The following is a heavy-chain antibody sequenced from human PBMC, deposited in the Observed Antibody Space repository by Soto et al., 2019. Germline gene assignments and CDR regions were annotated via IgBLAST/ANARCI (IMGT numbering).Heavy chain of an antibody. V-gene: IGHV3-30*03. J-gene: IGHJ5*02. CDR1: GFTFSSNG. D-gene: IGHD3-22*01. CDR2: VSYDGSKK. CDR3: ARWVGASRYDNSGKYES. Sequence: QVQLVESGGGVVQPGRSLRLTCAGSGFTFSSNGMHWVRQAPGKGLEWVALVSYDGSKKYYADSVKGRFTISRDNSENTLYLQINSLRAQYTSVYSCARWVGASRYDNSGKYESWGQGTLVNGSS.